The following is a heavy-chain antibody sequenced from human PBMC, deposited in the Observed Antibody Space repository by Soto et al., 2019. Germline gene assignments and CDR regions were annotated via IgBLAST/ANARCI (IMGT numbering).Heavy chain of an antibody. CDR1: GFTFSTYW. CDR3: ARESGIDPIFDI. D-gene: IGHD3-3*02. V-gene: IGHV3-7*01. CDR2: IKADGSET. J-gene: IGHJ3*02. Sequence: EVHLAESGGGLAQPGGSLRVSCAASGFTFSTYWMSWVRQAPGKGLEWVANIKADGSETYYVDSVKSRFTISRDNARNSLHLQMNSLRSEDTAIYYCARESGIDPIFDIWGQGTRVTVSS.